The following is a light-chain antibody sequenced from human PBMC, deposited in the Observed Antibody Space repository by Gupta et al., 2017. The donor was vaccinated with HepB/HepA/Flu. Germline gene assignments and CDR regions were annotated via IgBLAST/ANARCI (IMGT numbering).Light chain of an antibody. CDR2: CAS. CDR1: QSIVSSY. CDR3: HQYMSYPPIP. J-gene: IGKJ2*01. Sequence: EIVLTQSPGTVSLSAGERATLSCRASQSIVSSYLAWYQQKPGQAPRLLIFCASSRGTGIPDRFSGSGGGTKVHLTIIRREPEDFAVYYCHQYMSYPPIPFGQGTKLEIK. V-gene: IGKV3-20*01.